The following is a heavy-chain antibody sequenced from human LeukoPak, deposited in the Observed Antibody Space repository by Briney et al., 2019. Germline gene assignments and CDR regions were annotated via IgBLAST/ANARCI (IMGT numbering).Heavy chain of an antibody. Sequence: GRSLRLSCAASGFTLDDYAMHWVRQAPGKGLEWVSGISWNSGSIGYADSVKGRFTISRDNAKNSLYLQMNSLRAEDTAVYYCAKGYSEDILSYFDYWGQGTLVTVSS. D-gene: IGHD3-9*01. CDR2: ISWNSGSI. CDR1: GFTLDDYA. CDR3: AKGYSEDILSYFDY. J-gene: IGHJ4*02. V-gene: IGHV3-9*01.